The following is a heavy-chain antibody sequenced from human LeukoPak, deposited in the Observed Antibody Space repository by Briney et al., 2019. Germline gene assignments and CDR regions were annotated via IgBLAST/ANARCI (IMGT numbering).Heavy chain of an antibody. CDR2: ISSSGSTI. J-gene: IGHJ4*02. CDR1: GFTFSDYY. Sequence: PGGSLRLSCAASGFTFSDYYMSWIRQAPGKGLEWVSYISSSGSTIYYADSVKGRFTISRDNAKNSLYLQMNSLRAEDTAVYYCATYHYDSSGNLDYWGQGTLVTVSS. D-gene: IGHD3-22*01. V-gene: IGHV3-11*01. CDR3: ATYHYDSSGNLDY.